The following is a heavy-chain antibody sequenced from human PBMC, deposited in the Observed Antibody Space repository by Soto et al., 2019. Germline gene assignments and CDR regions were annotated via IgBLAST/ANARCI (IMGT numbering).Heavy chain of an antibody. Sequence: SETLSLTCAVYGWSLTDYYWSWIRQSPGKGLEWIGEVVPGGSTNYNPSLESRVTISIDKSKNQFSLKLSSVTAADTAVYYCARGGPGVRPYYYYYYMDVWGKGTTVTVSS. V-gene: IGHV4-34*12. CDR2: VVPGGST. J-gene: IGHJ6*03. CDR3: ARGGPGVRPYYYYYYMDV. CDR1: GWSLTDYY. D-gene: IGHD2-15*01.